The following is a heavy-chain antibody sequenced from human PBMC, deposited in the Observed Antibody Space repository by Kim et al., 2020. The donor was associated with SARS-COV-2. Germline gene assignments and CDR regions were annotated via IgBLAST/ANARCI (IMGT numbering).Heavy chain of an antibody. CDR1: GFTFSSYA. Sequence: GGSLRLSCAASGFTFSSYAMSWVRQAPGKGLEWVSAISGSGGSTYYADSVKGRFTISRDNSKNTLYLQMNSLRAEDTAVYYCAKDIWVFGVLLWFGEPTFDYWGQGTLVTVSS. CDR3: AKDIWVFGVLLWFGEPTFDY. J-gene: IGHJ4*02. V-gene: IGHV3-23*01. D-gene: IGHD3-10*01. CDR2: ISGSGGST.